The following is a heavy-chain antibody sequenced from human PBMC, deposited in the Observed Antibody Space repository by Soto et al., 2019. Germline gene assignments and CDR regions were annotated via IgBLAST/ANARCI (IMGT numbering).Heavy chain of an antibody. CDR3: ARIVGTPIDY. V-gene: IGHV4-34*01. CDR1: GGSFSGYY. J-gene: IGHJ4*02. Sequence: SETLSLTCAVYGGSFSGYYWSWIRQPPGKGLEWIGEINHSGSTNYNPSLKSRVTISVDTSKNQFSLKLSSVTAADTAIYYCARIVGTPIDYWGQGTLVTVSS. CDR2: INHSGST. D-gene: IGHD1-26*01.